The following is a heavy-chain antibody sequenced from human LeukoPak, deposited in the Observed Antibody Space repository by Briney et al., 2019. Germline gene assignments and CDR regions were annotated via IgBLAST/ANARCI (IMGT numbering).Heavy chain of an antibody. CDR3: ARDGYYDSSGYYATYYYYYYMDV. V-gene: IGHV3-7*01. D-gene: IGHD3-22*01. CDR1: GFTFSSYW. J-gene: IGHJ6*03. CDR2: IKQDGSEK. Sequence: PGGSLRLSCAASGFTFSSYWMSWVRQAPGKGLEWVANIKQDGSEKYYVDSVKGRFTISRDNAKNSLYLQMNSLRAEDTAVYYCARDGYYDSSGYYATYYYYYYMDVWGKGTTVTVSS.